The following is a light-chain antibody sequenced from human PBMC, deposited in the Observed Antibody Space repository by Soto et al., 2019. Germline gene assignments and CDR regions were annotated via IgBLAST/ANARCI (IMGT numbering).Light chain of an antibody. Sequence: EIVLTQSPGTLSLSPGERATLSCKASQSVTSRYLAWYQQKPGQAPRLLINGASSRATGIPDRFSGSGSGTDFTLTISRLEPDDFAVYFCQQYNNSPEYTFGQGTKLEIK. CDR3: QQYNNSPEYT. V-gene: IGKV3-20*01. CDR1: QSVTSRY. J-gene: IGKJ2*01. CDR2: GAS.